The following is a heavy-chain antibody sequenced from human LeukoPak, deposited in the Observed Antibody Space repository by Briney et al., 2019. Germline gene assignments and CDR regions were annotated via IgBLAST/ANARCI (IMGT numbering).Heavy chain of an antibody. CDR1: GGSISSYY. D-gene: IGHD6-6*01. CDR2: IYYSGST. Sequence: SETLSLTCTVSGGSISSYYWSWLRQPPGKGLEWIGYIYYSGSTNYNPSLKSRVTISVDTSKNQFSLKLSSVTAADTAVYYCAAIAARHYPDYWGQGTLVTVSS. J-gene: IGHJ4*02. CDR3: AAIAARHYPDY. V-gene: IGHV4-59*01.